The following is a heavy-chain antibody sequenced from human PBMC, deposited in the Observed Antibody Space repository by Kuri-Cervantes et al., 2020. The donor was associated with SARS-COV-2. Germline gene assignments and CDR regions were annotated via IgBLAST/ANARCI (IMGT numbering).Heavy chain of an antibody. CDR1: GFTFSDYY. Sequence: GGSLRLSCAAPGFTFSDYYMTWIRQAPGRGLEWVSYISSSGSTIYYADSVKGRFTISRDNAKNSLYLQMNSLRAEDTAVYYCARDLRLGKSLDYWGQGTLVTVSS. CDR3: ARDLRLGKSLDY. D-gene: IGHD7-27*01. J-gene: IGHJ4*02. V-gene: IGHV3-11*04. CDR2: ISSSGSTI.